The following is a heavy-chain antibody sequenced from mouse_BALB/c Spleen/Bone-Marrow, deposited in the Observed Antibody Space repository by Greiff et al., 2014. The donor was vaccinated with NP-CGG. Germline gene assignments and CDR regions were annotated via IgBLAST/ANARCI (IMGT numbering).Heavy chain of an antibody. V-gene: IGHV14-3*02. CDR1: GFNIKDTY. Sequence: EVQLQQSGAELVKPGASVKLSCTASGFNIKDTYMHWVKQRPEQGLEWIGRIDPANGNTKYDPKFQGKSTITTDTSSNTAYLQLSKLEAKDTDVYSCERWKYYAMDYWGQGTSVTVSS. CDR2: IDPANGNT. J-gene: IGHJ4*01. CDR3: ERWKYYAMDY.